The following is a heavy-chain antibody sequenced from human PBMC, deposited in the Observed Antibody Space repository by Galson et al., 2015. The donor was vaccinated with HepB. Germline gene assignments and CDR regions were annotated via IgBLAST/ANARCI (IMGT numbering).Heavy chain of an antibody. CDR3: ARGNELDEYQLLPRGMDAFDI. V-gene: IGHV4-39*07. Sequence: TLSLTCPVSGGSISSSSYYWGWIRQPPGKGLEWIGSIYYSGSTYYNPSLKSRVTISVDTSKNQFSLKLSSVTAADTAVYYCARGNELDEYQLLPRGMDAFDIWGQGTMVTVSS. D-gene: IGHD2-2*01. J-gene: IGHJ3*02. CDR2: IYYSGST. CDR1: GGSISSSSYY.